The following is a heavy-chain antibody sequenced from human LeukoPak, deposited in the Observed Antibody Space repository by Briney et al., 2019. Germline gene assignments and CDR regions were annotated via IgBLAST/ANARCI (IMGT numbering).Heavy chain of an antibody. J-gene: IGHJ6*03. V-gene: IGHV3-33*08. CDR1: GFTFSSYG. CDR3: ARSVYGSGSYMDV. D-gene: IGHD3-10*01. Sequence: PGGSLRLSCAAFGFTFSSYGMHWVRQAPGKGLEWVAVIRFDGDNKYYGEAVKGRFTIARNNAENKLFLDMNNLRADDTAVYFCARSVYGSGSYMDVWGQGTTVIVYS. CDR2: IRFDGDNK.